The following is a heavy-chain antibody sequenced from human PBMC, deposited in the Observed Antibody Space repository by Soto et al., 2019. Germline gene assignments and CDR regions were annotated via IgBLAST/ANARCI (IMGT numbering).Heavy chain of an antibody. CDR2: ISFDENSK. Sequence: VQLVESGGGVVQPGRSLRLSCVASGYTFSSYAVHWVRQAPGKGLEWVAVISFDENSKSYADFAKGRFTVSRDDSKNTLYLQMNSLKIEDTAVYYCAKDTSGPNGDIYYGLDAWGQGTTVTVSS. CDR1: GYTFSSYA. J-gene: IGHJ6*02. D-gene: IGHD4-17*01. CDR3: AKDTSGPNGDIYYGLDA. V-gene: IGHV3-30*18.